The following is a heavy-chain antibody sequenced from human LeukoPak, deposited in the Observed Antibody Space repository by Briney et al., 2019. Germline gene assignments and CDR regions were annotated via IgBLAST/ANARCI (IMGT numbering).Heavy chain of an antibody. CDR1: GFTFSSYW. J-gene: IGHJ6*03. CDR3: ARGRRIVVVLGATRTHRDYYMDV. Sequence: PGGSLRLSCAASGFTFSSYWMSWVRQAPGKGLEWVANIKQDGSEKYYVDSVKGRFTISRDNAKNSLYLQMNSLRAEDTAVYYCARGRRIVVVLGATRTHRDYYMDVWGKGTTVTVSS. D-gene: IGHD2-15*01. CDR2: IKQDGSEK. V-gene: IGHV3-7*01.